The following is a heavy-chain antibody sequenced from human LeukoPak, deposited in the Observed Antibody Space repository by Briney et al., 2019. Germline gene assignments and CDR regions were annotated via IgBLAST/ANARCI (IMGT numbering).Heavy chain of an antibody. CDR1: GGSISSYY. V-gene: IGHV4-59*01. CDR3: ASIRGYSYGYYYYYYMDV. Sequence: SETLSLTCTVSGGSISSYYWSWIRQPPGKGLEWIGYIYYSGSTNYNPSLKSRVTISVDTSKNQFSLKLSSVTAADTAVYYCASIRGYSYGYYYYYYMDVWGKGTTVTVSS. D-gene: IGHD5-18*01. J-gene: IGHJ6*03. CDR2: IYYSGST.